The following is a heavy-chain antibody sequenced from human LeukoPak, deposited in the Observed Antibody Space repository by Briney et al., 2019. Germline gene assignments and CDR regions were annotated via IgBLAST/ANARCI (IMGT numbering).Heavy chain of an antibody. CDR3: AREIFDDPFDY. D-gene: IGHD3-9*01. Sequence: GGSLRLSCAASGFTFNDYYMSWIRQAPGKGLGWVSYISSSGSSIYYADSVKGRFTISRDNSKNTLYLQMNSLRAEDTAVYYCAREIFDDPFDYWGQGTLVTVSS. CDR2: ISSSGSSI. J-gene: IGHJ4*02. V-gene: IGHV3-11*04. CDR1: GFTFNDYY.